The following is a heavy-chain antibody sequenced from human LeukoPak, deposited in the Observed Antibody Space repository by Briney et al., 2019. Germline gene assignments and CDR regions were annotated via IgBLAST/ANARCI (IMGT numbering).Heavy chain of an antibody. CDR2: INPKSGDA. J-gene: IGHJ3*02. D-gene: IGHD3-16*02. CDR3: ANQSMITFGADIVTSGADI. Sequence: ASVKVSCKASGYTFTGFYIHWVRQAPGQGLEWMGWINPKSGDARFAQKFQGRVTMTSDASISTAYMGLSRLRSDDTAVYYCANQSMITFGADIVTSGADIWGQGTMVTVSS. V-gene: IGHV1-2*02. CDR1: GYTFTGFY.